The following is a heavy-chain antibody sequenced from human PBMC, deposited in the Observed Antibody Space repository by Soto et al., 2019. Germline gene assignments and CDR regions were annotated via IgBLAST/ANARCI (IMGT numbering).Heavy chain of an antibody. V-gene: IGHV4-31*03. CDR1: GGSISSGGYY. D-gene: IGHD2-2*02. Sequence: SETLSLTCTASGGSISSGGYYWSWIRQHPGKGLEWIGYIYYSGSTYYNPSLKSRVTISVDTSKNQFSLKLSSVTAADTAVYYCAREVVVPAAIGGYNWFDPWGQGTLVTGSS. CDR2: IYYSGST. J-gene: IGHJ5*02. CDR3: AREVVVPAAIGGYNWFDP.